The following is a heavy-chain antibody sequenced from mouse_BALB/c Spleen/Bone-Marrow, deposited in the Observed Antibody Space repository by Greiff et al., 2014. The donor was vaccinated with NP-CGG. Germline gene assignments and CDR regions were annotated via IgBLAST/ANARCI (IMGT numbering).Heavy chain of an antibody. V-gene: IGHV2-9*02. CDR2: IWADGGT. Sequence: VQLQQSGPGLVAPSQSLSITCTVSGFSLTNYGVHWVRQPPGKGLEWLGVIWADGGTNYNSALMSRLSISKDNSKSQVFFKMNSLQTGDTAMYYCARITTATGAMDYWGQGTSVTVSS. CDR3: ARITTATGAMDY. CDR1: GFSLTNYG. D-gene: IGHD1-2*01. J-gene: IGHJ4*01.